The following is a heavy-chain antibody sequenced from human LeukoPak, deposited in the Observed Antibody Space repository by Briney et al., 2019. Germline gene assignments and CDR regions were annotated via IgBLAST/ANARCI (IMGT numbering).Heavy chain of an antibody. CDR3: AREMYYYDSSGYLAFWFDP. Sequence: SETLSLTCTVSGDSISSSSYYWSWIRQPPGKGLEWIGYIYYSGSTNYNPSLKSRVTISVDTSKNQFSLKLSSVTAADTAVYYCAREMYYYDSSGYLAFWFDPWGQGTLVTVSS. V-gene: IGHV4-61*01. CDR1: GDSISSSSYY. CDR2: IYYSGST. D-gene: IGHD3-22*01. J-gene: IGHJ5*02.